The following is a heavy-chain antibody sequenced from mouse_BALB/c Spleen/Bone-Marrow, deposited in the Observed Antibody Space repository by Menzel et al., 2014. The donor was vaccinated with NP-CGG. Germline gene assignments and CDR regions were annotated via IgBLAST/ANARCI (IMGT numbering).Heavy chain of an antibody. Sequence: VQLMQSGLELEKPGASVMISCKASGYSFTGYNMNWVKQSNGKSLEWFGNIDPYYGGTDYNQKFKGKATLTVDKSSSTAYMQLKSLTSEDSAVYYCARVGDNRHFDVWGAGTTGTVSS. CDR1: GYSFTGYN. J-gene: IGHJ1*01. CDR2: IDPYYGGT. V-gene: IGHV1-39*01. CDR3: ARVGDNRHFDV. D-gene: IGHD3-3*01.